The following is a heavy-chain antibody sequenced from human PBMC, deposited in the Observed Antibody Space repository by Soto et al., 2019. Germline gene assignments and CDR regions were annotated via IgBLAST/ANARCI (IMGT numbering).Heavy chain of an antibody. V-gene: IGHV4-59*01. D-gene: IGHD3-22*01. CDR3: ARDRYDSSGYYYEDYYYGMDV. Sequence: SETLSLTCTVSGGSISSYYWSWIRQPPGKGLEWSGYIYYSGSTNYNPSLKSRVTISVDTSKNQFSLKLGSVTAADTAVYYCARDRYDSSGYYYEDYYYGMDVWGQGTTVTVSS. CDR1: GGSISSYY. J-gene: IGHJ6*02. CDR2: IYYSGST.